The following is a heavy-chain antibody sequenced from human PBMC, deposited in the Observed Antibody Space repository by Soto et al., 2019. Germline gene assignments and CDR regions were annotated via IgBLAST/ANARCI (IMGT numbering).Heavy chain of an antibody. Sequence: QVQLVQSGVEVKKPGSSVKVSCKASRGTLNSYAIDRVRQAPGQGIEWMGGIIPIFGNTYYAQRLQGRVKLTADESTRTAYMELGTLTSEDTAVYYCARGTVTGSEYNFYYYGMDVWGQGTTVIVSS. CDR3: ARGTVTGSEYNFYYYGMDV. D-gene: IGHD2-21*02. CDR2: IIPIFGNT. CDR1: RGTLNSYA. J-gene: IGHJ6*02. V-gene: IGHV1-69*12.